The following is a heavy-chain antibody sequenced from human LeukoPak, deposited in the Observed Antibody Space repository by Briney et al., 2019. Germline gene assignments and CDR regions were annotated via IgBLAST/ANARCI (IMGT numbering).Heavy chain of an antibody. J-gene: IGHJ4*02. V-gene: IGHV3-23*01. CDR1: GFSFSSYA. Sequence: PGGSLRLSCAASGFSFSSYAISWVCLRQPTGKGRVSAVSGSGGSTYYADSVKGRFTISRDNAKNSLYPQMNSLRDEDTAVYYCARGATYYYDSSGYGFIDYWGQGTLVTVSS. CDR2: VSGSGGST. D-gene: IGHD3-22*01. CDR3: ARGATYYYDSSGYGFIDY.